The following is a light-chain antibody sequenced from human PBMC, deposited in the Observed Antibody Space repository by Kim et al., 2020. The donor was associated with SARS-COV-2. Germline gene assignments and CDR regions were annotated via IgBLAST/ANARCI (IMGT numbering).Light chain of an antibody. J-gene: IGLJ3*02. V-gene: IGLV2-18*02. CDR2: EVT. CDR3: SSFTSSTTWV. CDR1: SSDVGGYNR. Sequence: GQSVTISCTGTSSDVGGYNRVSWYQQPPGTAPKLMIYEVTNRPSGIPDRFSGSKSGNTASLTISGLLAEDEGDYYCSSFTSSTTWVFGGGTQLTVL.